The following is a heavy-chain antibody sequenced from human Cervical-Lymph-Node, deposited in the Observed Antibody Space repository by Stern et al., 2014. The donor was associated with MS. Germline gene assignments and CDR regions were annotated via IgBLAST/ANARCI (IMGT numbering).Heavy chain of an antibody. CDR2: ISSSGSTM. D-gene: IGHD1-1*01. J-gene: IGHJ4*02. V-gene: IGHV3-11*01. CDR3: ARNNWNRYFDY. CDR1: GFTFSDYY. Sequence: DQLXXXGGGLVKPGGSLRLSCAASGFTFSDYYMSWIRQAPGKGLEXVSYISSSGSTMYYADSVKGRFTISRDNAKNSLYLQMNSLRAEDTAVYYCARNNWNRYFDYWGQGTLVTVSS.